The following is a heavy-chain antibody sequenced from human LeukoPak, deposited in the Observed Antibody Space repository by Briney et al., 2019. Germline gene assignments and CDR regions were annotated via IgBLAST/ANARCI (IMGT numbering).Heavy chain of an antibody. CDR3: ARDLDRYSYGIFDY. V-gene: IGHV1-3*01. D-gene: IGHD5-18*01. CDR1: GYTFTNYA. Sequence: GASVKVSCKASGYTFTNYAMHWVRQAPGQRLEWMGWINAGNGNTKYSQKFQGRATITRDTSASTAYMELSSLRSEDTAVYYCARDLDRYSYGIFDYWGQGTLVTVSS. CDR2: INAGNGNT. J-gene: IGHJ4*02.